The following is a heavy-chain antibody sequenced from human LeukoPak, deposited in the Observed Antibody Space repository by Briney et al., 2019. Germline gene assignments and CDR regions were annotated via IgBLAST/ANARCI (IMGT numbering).Heavy chain of an antibody. Sequence: PGGSLRLSCAASGFTFSSYSMNWVRQAPGKGLEWVSYISSSSSTICYADSVKGRFTISRDNAKNSLYLQMNSLRAEDTAVYYCARDNSYGHFDYWGQGTLVTVSS. CDR3: ARDNSYGHFDY. J-gene: IGHJ4*02. V-gene: IGHV3-48*01. CDR2: ISSSSSTI. CDR1: GFTFSSYS. D-gene: IGHD5-18*01.